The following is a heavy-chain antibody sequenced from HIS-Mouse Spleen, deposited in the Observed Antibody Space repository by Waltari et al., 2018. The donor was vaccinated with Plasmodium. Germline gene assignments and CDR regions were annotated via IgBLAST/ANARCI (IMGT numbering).Heavy chain of an antibody. J-gene: IGHJ2*01. CDR2: IKQDGREK. CDR1: GFTFSSYW. CDR3: ASSWYWYFDL. Sequence: EVQLVESGGGLVQPGGSLRLSCAASGFTFSSYWLSWVRQAPGKGLEWGDNIKQDGREKDYVDSVKGRFTMSRDNAKNALYLQMNSLRAEDTAGYYCASSWYWYFDLWGRGTLVTVSS. D-gene: IGHD6-13*01. V-gene: IGHV3-7*01.